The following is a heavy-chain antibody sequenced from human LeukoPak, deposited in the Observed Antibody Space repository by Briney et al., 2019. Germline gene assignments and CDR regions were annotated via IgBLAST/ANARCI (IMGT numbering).Heavy chain of an antibody. CDR1: GYTFTGYY. J-gene: IGHJ4*02. D-gene: IGHD6-19*01. CDR3: AFSYGRVAGTDFDY. Sequence: ASVRVSCKASGYTFTGYYMHWVRQAPGQGLEWMGWMNPSSGERKYVQSFQGRVTLTRDTSITTAYMELSSLTSDDTAVYYCAFSYGRVAGTDFDYWGQGTLVSVAS. CDR2: MNPSSGER. V-gene: IGHV1-2*02.